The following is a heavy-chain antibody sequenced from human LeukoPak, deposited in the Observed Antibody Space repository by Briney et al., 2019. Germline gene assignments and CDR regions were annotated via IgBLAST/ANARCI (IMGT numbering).Heavy chain of an antibody. J-gene: IGHJ5*02. Sequence: PSQTLSLTCTVSGGSISSGGYYWSWIRQHPGKGLEWIGYIYYSGSTYYNPSLKSRVTISVDTSKNQFSLKLSSVTAADTAVYYCARGIHSYGYFRWFDPWGQGTLVTVSS. CDR2: IYYSGST. V-gene: IGHV4-31*03. D-gene: IGHD5-18*01. CDR3: ARGIHSYGYFRWFDP. CDR1: GGSISSGGYY.